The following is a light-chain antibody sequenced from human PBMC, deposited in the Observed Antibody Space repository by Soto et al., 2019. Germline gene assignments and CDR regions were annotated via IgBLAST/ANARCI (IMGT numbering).Light chain of an antibody. CDR2: DVS. CDR1: SSDVGGYNY. J-gene: IGLJ3*02. Sequence: QSVLTQPASVSGSPGQSITISCTGTSSDVGGYNYVSWYQHHPGKAPKLMIYDVSNRPSGVSNRFSGSKSGNTASLTISGLQAEDEADYYCNSYTSSSTWVFGGGTKVTVL. CDR3: NSYTSSSTWV. V-gene: IGLV2-14*03.